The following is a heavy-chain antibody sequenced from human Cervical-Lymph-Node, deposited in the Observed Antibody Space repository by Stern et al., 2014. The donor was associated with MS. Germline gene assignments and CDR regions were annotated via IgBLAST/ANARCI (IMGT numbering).Heavy chain of an antibody. V-gene: IGHV4-59*01. J-gene: IGHJ4*02. D-gene: IGHD3-9*01. CDR2: IYYSGST. Sequence: VQLQESGPGLVKPSETLSLTCSVSGGSIRSYYRSWIRQPPGKGLEWLGYIYYSGSTNYIPSLKSRVTISVDTSKNQFSLKLSPVTAADTAVYYCARATDILTGHYPYYFDYWGQGTLVTVSS. CDR1: GGSIRSYY. CDR3: ARATDILTGHYPYYFDY.